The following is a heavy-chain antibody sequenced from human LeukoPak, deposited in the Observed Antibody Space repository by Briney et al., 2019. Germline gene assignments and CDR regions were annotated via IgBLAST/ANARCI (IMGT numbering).Heavy chain of an antibody. Sequence: SETLSLTCAVYGGSFSGYYWSWIRQPPGKGLEWIGEINHSGSTNYNPSLKSRVTISVDTSKNQFSLKLSSVTAADTAVYYCARPPPTNYYDILTGYYTDYGMDVWGQGTTVTVSS. CDR3: ARPPPTNYYDILTGYYTDYGMDV. V-gene: IGHV4-34*01. CDR2: INHSGST. CDR1: GGSFSGYY. J-gene: IGHJ6*02. D-gene: IGHD3-9*01.